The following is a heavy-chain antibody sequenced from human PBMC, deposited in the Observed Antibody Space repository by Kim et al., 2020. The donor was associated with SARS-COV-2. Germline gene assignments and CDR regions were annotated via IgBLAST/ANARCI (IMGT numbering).Heavy chain of an antibody. D-gene: IGHD3-3*01. Sequence: SETLSLTCTVSGGSISSGGYYWSWIRQHPGKGLEWIGYIYYSGSTYYNPSLKSRVTISVDTSKNQFSLKLSSVTAADTAVYYCARDESITIFGTTTRGFDYWGQGTLVTVSS. CDR1: GGSISSGGYY. CDR2: IYYSGST. J-gene: IGHJ4*02. CDR3: ARDESITIFGTTTRGFDY. V-gene: IGHV4-31*03.